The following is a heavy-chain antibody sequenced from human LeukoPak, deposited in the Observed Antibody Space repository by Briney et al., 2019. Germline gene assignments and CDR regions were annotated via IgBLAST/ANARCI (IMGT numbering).Heavy chain of an antibody. Sequence: GASVKVSCKATSRISWVRQAPGQGLEWMGWISAYNGNTNYAQKLQGRVTMTTDTSTSTAYMELRSLRSDDTAVYYCARTELAYCGGDCYYDYWGQGTLVTVSS. CDR2: ISAYNGNT. CDR1: TSR. D-gene: IGHD2-21*02. CDR3: ARTELAYCGGDCYYDY. V-gene: IGHV1-18*01. J-gene: IGHJ4*02.